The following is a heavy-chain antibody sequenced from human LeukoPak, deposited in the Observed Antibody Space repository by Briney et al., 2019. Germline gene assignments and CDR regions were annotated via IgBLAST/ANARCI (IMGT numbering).Heavy chain of an antibody. CDR2: IIPIFGTA. Sequence: AASVTVSCKASGGTFSSYAISWVRQAPGQGLEWMGGIIPIFGTANYAQKFQGRVTITADESTSTAYMELSSLRSEDTAVYYCARDGVYSGSYFDYWGQGTLVTVSS. V-gene: IGHV1-69*01. J-gene: IGHJ4*02. D-gene: IGHD1-26*01. CDR3: ARDGVYSGSYFDY. CDR1: GGTFSSYA.